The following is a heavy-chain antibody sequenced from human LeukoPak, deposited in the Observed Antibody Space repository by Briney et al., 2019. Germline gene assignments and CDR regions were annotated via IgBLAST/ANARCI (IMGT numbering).Heavy chain of an antibody. CDR1: GGTFSSYT. CDR2: IIPILGIA. V-gene: IGHV1-69*04. J-gene: IGHJ4*02. Sequence: SVKVSCKASGGTFSSYTISWVRQAPGQGLEWMGRIIPILGIANYAQKFQGRVTMTADKSTSTAYMELSSLRSEDTAVYYCARDCSGGSCYDYWGQGTLVTVSS. D-gene: IGHD2-15*01. CDR3: ARDCSGGSCYDY.